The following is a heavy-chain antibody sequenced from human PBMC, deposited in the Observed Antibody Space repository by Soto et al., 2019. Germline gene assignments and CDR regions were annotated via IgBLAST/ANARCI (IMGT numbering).Heavy chain of an antibody. Sequence: SLRLSCTASGFTFGDYAMSWFRQAPGKGLEWVGFIRSKAYGGTTEYAASVKGRFTISRDDSKSIAYLQMNSLKTEDTAVYYCTRGNCGGDCYSGYWGQGTLDTVSS. CDR1: GFTFGDYA. J-gene: IGHJ4*02. D-gene: IGHD2-21*02. CDR3: TRGNCGGDCYSGY. V-gene: IGHV3-49*03. CDR2: IRSKAYGGTT.